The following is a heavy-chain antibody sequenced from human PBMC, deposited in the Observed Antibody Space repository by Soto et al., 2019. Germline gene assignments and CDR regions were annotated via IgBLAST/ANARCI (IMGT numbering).Heavy chain of an antibody. CDR3: ARGNDYGSGAYAFDX. Sequence: ASVKVSCKASGYTFTSYAMHWVRQAPGQRLEWMGWINAGNGNTKYSQKFQGRVTITRDTSASTAYMELSSLRSEDTAVYYCARGNDYGSGAYAFDXWGQGTMVTVSS. J-gene: IGHJ3*02. D-gene: IGHD3-10*01. CDR1: GYTFTSYA. CDR2: INAGNGNT. V-gene: IGHV1-3*01.